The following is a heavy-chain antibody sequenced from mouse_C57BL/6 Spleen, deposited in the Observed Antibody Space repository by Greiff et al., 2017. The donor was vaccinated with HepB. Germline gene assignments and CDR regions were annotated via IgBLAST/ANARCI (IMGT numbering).Heavy chain of an antibody. J-gene: IGHJ1*03. Sequence: VKLQESDAELVKPGASVKISCKVSGYTFTDHTIHWMKQRPEQGLEWIGYIYPRDGSTKYNEKFKGKATLTADKSSSTAYMQLNSLTSEDSAVYFCARGGSSFHWYFDVWGTGTTVTVSS. CDR3: ARGGSSFHWYFDV. CDR1: GYTFTDHT. V-gene: IGHV1-78*01. CDR2: IYPRDGST. D-gene: IGHD1-1*01.